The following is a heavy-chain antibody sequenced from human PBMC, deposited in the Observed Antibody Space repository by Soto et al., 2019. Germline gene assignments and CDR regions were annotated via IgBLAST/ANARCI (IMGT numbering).Heavy chain of an antibody. Sequence: ASVKVSCKASGYTFTSYDINWVRQATGQGLEWMGWISANSGNTNYAQKFQGRVTMTTDTSISTAYMELRSLRSDDTAVYYCARDQDIVVVPAAMRFVYWGQGTLVTVSS. CDR3: ARDQDIVVVPAAMRFVY. CDR1: GYTFTSYD. D-gene: IGHD2-2*01. CDR2: ISANSGNT. J-gene: IGHJ4*02. V-gene: IGHV1-18*01.